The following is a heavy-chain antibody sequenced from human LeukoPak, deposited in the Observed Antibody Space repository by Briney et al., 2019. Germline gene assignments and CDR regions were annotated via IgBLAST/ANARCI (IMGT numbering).Heavy chain of an antibody. D-gene: IGHD6-13*01. V-gene: IGHV3-23*01. CDR1: GVTFSSYA. CDR2: IGGSGGST. CDR3: AKDQVYSSSWYSYYYYGMDV. J-gene: IGHJ6*02. Sequence: GGSLRLSCAASGVTFSSYAMSWVRQAPGKGLEWVSNIGGSGGSTYYADSVKGRFTISRDNSKNTLYLQMNSLRAEDTAVYYCAKDQVYSSSWYSYYYYGMDVWGQGTTVTVSS.